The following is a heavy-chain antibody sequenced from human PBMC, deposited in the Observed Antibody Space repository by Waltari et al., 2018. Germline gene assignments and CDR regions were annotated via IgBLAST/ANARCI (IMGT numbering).Heavy chain of an antibody. CDR1: GGTFSSYA. CDR3: ARPAVGYGKSFDY. Sequence: QVQLVQSGAEVKKPGSSVKVSCKASGGTFSSYAISWVRQAPGQGLEWMGRIIAIFGTANDAQKFQGRVTITADKSTSTAYMGLSSLRSEDTAVYYCARPAVGYGKSFDYWGQGTLVTVSS. J-gene: IGHJ4*02. CDR2: IIAIFGTA. D-gene: IGHD5-18*01. V-gene: IGHV1-69*13.